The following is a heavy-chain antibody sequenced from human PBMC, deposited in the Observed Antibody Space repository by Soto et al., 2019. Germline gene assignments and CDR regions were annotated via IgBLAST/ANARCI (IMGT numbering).Heavy chain of an antibody. CDR2: TYFRSKWYN. Sequence: QSQTLSLTCGISGDSVSSNSAAWNWIRQSPSRGLEWLGRTYFRSKWYNDYAISVKSRMTINPDTSRNQFSLQLNSVTPEDTAVYYCARGGSGYSVARFEDWGQGTLVTVSS. D-gene: IGHD2-15*01. J-gene: IGHJ4*02. CDR3: ARGGSGYSVARFED. V-gene: IGHV6-1*01. CDR1: GDSVSSNSAA.